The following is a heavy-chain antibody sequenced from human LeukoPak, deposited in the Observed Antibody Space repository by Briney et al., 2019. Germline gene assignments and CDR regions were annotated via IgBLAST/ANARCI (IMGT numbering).Heavy chain of an antibody. D-gene: IGHD6-13*01. V-gene: IGHV4-4*07. CDR2: IYTSGST. Sequence: PSETLSLTCTVSGGSISSYYWSWIRQPAGKGLEWIGRIYTSGSTNYNPSLKSRVTMSVDTSKNQFSLKLSSVTAADTAVYYCARGVSSSWSEYFQHWGQGTLVTVSS. CDR3: ARGVSSSWSEYFQH. CDR1: GGSISSYY. J-gene: IGHJ1*01.